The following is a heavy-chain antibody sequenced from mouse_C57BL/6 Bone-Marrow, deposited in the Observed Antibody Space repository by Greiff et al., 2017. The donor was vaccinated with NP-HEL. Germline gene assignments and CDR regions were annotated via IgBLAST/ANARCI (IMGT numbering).Heavy chain of an antibody. J-gene: IGHJ2*01. Sequence: EVMLVESGPGLVKPSQTVFLTCTVTGISITTGNYRWSWIRQFPGNKLEWIGYIYYSGTITYNPSLTSRTTITRDTPKNQFFLEMNSLTAEDTATYYCARGYDGYYLYYFDYWGQGTTLTVSS. CDR3: ARGYDGYYLYYFDY. D-gene: IGHD2-3*01. V-gene: IGHV3-5*01. CDR2: IYYSGTI. CDR1: GISITTGNYR.